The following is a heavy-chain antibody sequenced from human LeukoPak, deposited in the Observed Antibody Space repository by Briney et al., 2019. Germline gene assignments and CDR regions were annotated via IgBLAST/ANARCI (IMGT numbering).Heavy chain of an antibody. J-gene: IGHJ6*03. CDR3: AKVLPLTFYYMDV. D-gene: IGHD4/OR15-4a*01. CDR2: VRYDGIDK. CDR1: GVTFATYG. Sequence: GGSLRLSCAASGVTFATYGMHWVHQAPGKGLEWVAFVRYDGIDKYYGDSVKGRFTISRDNSKNTLYLQMNSLRVEDTAVYFCAKVLPLTFYYMDVWGQGTTVTVS. V-gene: IGHV3-30*02.